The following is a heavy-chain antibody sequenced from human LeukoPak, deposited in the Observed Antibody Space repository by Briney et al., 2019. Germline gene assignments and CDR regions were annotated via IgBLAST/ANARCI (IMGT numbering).Heavy chain of an antibody. CDR1: GFIFSSYA. CDR3: AREALGFAKGAFDI. CDR2: ISYDGSNK. V-gene: IGHV3-30-3*01. J-gene: IGHJ3*02. D-gene: IGHD3-10*01. Sequence: GGSLRLSCAASGFIFSSYAMHWVRQAPGKGLEWVAVISYDGSNKYYADSVKGRFTISRDNSKNTLYLQMNSLRAEDTAVYYCAREALGFAKGAFDIWGQGTMVTVSS.